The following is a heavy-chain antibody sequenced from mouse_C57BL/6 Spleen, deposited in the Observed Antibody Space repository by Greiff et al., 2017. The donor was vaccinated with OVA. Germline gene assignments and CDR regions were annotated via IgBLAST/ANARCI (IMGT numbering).Heavy chain of an antibody. CDR1: GYTFTDYY. Sequence: EVQLQQSGPELVKPGASVKISCKASGYTFTDYYMNWVKQSHGKSLEWIGDINPNNGGTSYNQKFKGKATLTVDKSSSTAYMELRSLTSEDSAVYYCASTLLDSSGYVDYAMDYWGQGTSVTVSS. D-gene: IGHD3-2*02. V-gene: IGHV1-26*01. CDR3: ASTLLDSSGYVDYAMDY. CDR2: INPNNGGT. J-gene: IGHJ4*01.